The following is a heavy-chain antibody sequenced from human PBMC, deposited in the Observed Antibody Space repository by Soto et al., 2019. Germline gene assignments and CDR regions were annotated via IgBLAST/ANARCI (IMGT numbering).Heavy chain of an antibody. CDR1: GGSISNYY. CDR3: ARSIDP. Sequence: SETLSLTCTVSGGSISNYYLSWIRQPPGKGLEWIGYIYYSGSTYYNPSLKSRVTISVDTSKNQFSLKLSSVTAADTAVYYCARSIDPWGQGTLVTVSS. V-gene: IGHV4-59*06. CDR2: IYYSGST. J-gene: IGHJ5*02.